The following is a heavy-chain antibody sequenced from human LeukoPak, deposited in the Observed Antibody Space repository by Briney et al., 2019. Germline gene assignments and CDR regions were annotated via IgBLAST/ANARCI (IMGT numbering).Heavy chain of an antibody. J-gene: IGHJ1*01. Sequence: SQTLSLTCTVSGGSISSGGYYWSWIRQHPGKGLEWIGYIYYSGSTYYNPSLKSRVTISVDTSKNQFSLKLSSVTAADTAVYYCARGGSWYKYFQHWGQGTLVTVSS. V-gene: IGHV4-31*03. CDR3: ARGGSWYKYFQH. CDR1: GGSISSGGYY. D-gene: IGHD6-13*01. CDR2: IYYSGST.